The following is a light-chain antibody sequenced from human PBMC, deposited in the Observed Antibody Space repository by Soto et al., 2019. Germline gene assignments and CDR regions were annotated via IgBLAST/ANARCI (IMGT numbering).Light chain of an antibody. CDR2: AAS. J-gene: IGKJ5*01. CDR3: QQSYNSPPIT. Sequence: DIQMTKSPFSMSASVGGRVTITCRAGQSIFSSLNWYQHKPGKAPKLLIYAASTLQSGVPSRFRGSGYGTDFALTISSLTPEDFATYYCQQSYNSPPITFGQGTRLEI. V-gene: IGKV1-39*01. CDR1: QSIFSS.